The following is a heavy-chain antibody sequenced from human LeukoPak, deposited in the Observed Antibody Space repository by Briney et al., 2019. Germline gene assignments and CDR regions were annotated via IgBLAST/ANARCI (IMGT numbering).Heavy chain of an antibody. Sequence: GGSLRLSCAAPGFTFSSYAMGSVRQAPGKGLELVSAINGGSEKTYYTESVKGRFTISRDTSKNTVFLQMNSLRAEDTALYYCAKETHTNYDHHVDYWGQGTLVTVSS. CDR2: INGGSEKT. CDR3: AKETHTNYDHHVDY. D-gene: IGHD4-11*01. CDR1: GFTFSSYA. J-gene: IGHJ4*02. V-gene: IGHV3-23*01.